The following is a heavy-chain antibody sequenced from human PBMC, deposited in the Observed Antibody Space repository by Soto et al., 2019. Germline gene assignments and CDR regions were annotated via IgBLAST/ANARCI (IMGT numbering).Heavy chain of an antibody. V-gene: IGHV4-59*01. CDR2: IYYSGST. D-gene: IGHD3-3*01. Sequence: PSETLSLTCTVSGGTISSYYWSLIRHPPVKGLERIGYIYYSGSTNYNPSLKSRVTISVDTSKNPFSLKLSSVTAADTAVYYCARGVRFLEWLWTGDYYYGMDVWGQGTTVT. CDR3: ARGVRFLEWLWTGDYYYGMDV. J-gene: IGHJ6*02. CDR1: GGTISSYY.